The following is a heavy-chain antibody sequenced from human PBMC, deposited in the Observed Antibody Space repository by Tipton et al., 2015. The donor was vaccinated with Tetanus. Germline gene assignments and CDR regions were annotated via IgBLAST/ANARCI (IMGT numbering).Heavy chain of an antibody. J-gene: IGHJ4*01. CDR1: GDSLSNGDYY. V-gene: IGHV4-30-4*01. D-gene: IGHD2-21*02. Sequence: TLSLTCTVSGDSLSNGDYYWSWIRQPPGKGLESIGYISYTGTTHYNPSLKSRVTISLDGSKNQFSLKLTSVTAADTAVYYCATVGLVTASVKYWGQGTLVTVSS. CDR3: ATVGLVTASVKY. CDR2: ISYTGTT.